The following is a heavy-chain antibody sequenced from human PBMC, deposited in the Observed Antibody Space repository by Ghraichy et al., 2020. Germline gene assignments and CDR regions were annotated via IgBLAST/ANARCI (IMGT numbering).Heavy chain of an antibody. CDR1: GGTFSSYA. D-gene: IGHD3-10*01. CDR3: ARAGELRGWFDP. J-gene: IGHJ5*02. CDR2: IIPILGIA. V-gene: IGHV1-69*04. Sequence: SVKVSCKASGGTFSSYAISWVRQAPGQGLEWMGRIIPILGIANYAQKFQSRVTITADKSTSTAYMELSSLRSEDTAVYYCARAGELRGWFDPWGQGTLVTVSS.